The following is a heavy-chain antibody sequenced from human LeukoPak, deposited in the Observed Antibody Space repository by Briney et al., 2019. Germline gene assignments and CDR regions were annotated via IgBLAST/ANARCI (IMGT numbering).Heavy chain of an antibody. D-gene: IGHD6-19*01. CDR3: AKRSVYTTGWFFDF. CDR1: GFSFSSYA. Sequence: GGSLKLSCAAAGFSFSSYAMSWVRQAPGKGLEWVSSISGSGDNTYYAESVKGRFTISRDNSKNTLFLQMNSLRAEDTAVFYCAKRSVYTTGWFFDFWGQGTLVTVSS. V-gene: IGHV3-23*01. CDR2: ISGSGDNT. J-gene: IGHJ4*02.